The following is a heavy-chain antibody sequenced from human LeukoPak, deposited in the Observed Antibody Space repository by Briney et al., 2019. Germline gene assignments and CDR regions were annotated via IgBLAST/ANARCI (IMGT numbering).Heavy chain of an antibody. D-gene: IGHD2-2*01. CDR3: ARGVVVPATGSRKNNWFDP. CDR1: GGTFSSYA. Sequence: ASVKVSCKASGGTFSSYAISWVRQAPGQGLEWMGRIIPILGIANYAQKFQGRVTITADKSTSTAYMELSSLRSEDTAVCYCARGVVVPATGSRKNNWFDPWGQGTLVTVSS. CDR2: IIPILGIA. J-gene: IGHJ5*02. V-gene: IGHV1-69*04.